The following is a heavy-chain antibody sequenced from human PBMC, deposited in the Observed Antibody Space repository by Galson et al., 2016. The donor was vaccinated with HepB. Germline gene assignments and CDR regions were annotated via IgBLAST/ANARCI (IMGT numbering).Heavy chain of an antibody. V-gene: IGHV1-69*06. D-gene: IGHD2-8*02. CDR3: AGGDTGGLDY. CDR1: GVTFSSYA. CDR2: VIPIFGTS. J-gene: IGHJ4*02. Sequence: SVKVSCKASGVTFSSYAITWVRQAPGHGLEWMGGVIPIFGTSSYAQNFQDRLTITSNKSSKMVYMELSSLRSEATAVYYCAGGDTGGLDYWGQGSLVTVSS.